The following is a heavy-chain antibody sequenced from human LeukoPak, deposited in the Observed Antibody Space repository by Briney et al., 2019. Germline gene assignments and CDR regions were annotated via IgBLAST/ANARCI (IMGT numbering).Heavy chain of an antibody. V-gene: IGHV3-30*02. CDR2: INYDGSKE. CDR3: AKDEVVPSYYYIDV. Sequence: GGSLRLSCAASGFTFSRFGMHWVRQAPGKGLEWVTSINYDGSKEYYADSVKGRFTISRDSSKNTLYLQMNSLRAEDTAVYYCAKDEVVPSYYYIDVWGKGTTVTVSS. CDR1: GFTFSRFG. J-gene: IGHJ6*03. D-gene: IGHD2-2*01.